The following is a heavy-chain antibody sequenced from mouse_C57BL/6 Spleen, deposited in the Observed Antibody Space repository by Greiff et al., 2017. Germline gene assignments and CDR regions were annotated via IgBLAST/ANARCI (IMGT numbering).Heavy chain of an antibody. CDR1: GYAFSSSW. J-gene: IGHJ2*01. D-gene: IGHD3-2*02. V-gene: IGHV1-82*01. CDR3: ARRTAQAIDY. Sequence: VKLMESGPELVKPGASVKISCKASGYAFSSSWMNWVKQRPGKGLEWIGRIYPGDGDTNYNGKFKGKATLTADKSSSTAYMQLSSLTSEDSAVYFCARRTAQAIDYWGQGTTLTVSS. CDR2: IYPGDGDT.